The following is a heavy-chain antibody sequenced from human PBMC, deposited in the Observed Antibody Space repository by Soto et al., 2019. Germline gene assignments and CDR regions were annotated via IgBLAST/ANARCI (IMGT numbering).Heavy chain of an antibody. Sequence: QVQVVESGGGVVQPGRSLRLSCVASGFTFSSYAMHWVRQAPGKGLEWVAVISYDENNRYYADSVKGRFTISRDNSENTLYLQMSSLRGDDTAVYYCEKDGGHCSSTGAPTWLPPWGQGPLVPFSS. V-gene: IGHV3-30*18. J-gene: IGHJ5*02. CDR3: EKDGGHCSSTGAPTWLPP. D-gene: IGHD6-13*01. CDR1: GFTFSSYA. CDR2: ISYDENNR.